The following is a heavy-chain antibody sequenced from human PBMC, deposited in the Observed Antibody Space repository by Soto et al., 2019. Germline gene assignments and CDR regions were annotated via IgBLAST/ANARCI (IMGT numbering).Heavy chain of an antibody. Sequence: QVQLVQSGTEVKKPGSSVKVSCKASGGTFGNYPINWVRQAPGQGLEWMGSIFPLTDIPDYAQNFQARLTISADKSTNTAYMELSSLTSDDTAMYFCARGPLVVLNYFESWGQGTLVTVSS. CDR1: GGTFGNYP. CDR3: ARGPLVVLNYFES. CDR2: IFPLTDIP. V-gene: IGHV1-69*02. J-gene: IGHJ4*02.